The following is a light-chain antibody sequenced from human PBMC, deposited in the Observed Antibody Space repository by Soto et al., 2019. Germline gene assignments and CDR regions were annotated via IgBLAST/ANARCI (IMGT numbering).Light chain of an antibody. CDR1: SRDVGGYNY. CDR3: CSYTRTSTYV. CDR2: EVS. J-gene: IGLJ1*01. Sequence: QSALTQPASVSGSPGQSITISCTGTSRDVGGYNYVSWYQHHPGKVPKLMIYEVSNRPSGASNRLSGSKSGNTASLTISGLQAEDEADYYCCSYTRTSTYVFGTGTKVTVL. V-gene: IGLV2-14*01.